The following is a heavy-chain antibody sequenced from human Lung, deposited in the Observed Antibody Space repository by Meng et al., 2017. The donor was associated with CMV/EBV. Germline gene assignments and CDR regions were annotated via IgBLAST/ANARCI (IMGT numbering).Heavy chain of an antibody. V-gene: IGHV5-51*07. J-gene: IGHJ4*02. Sequence: SCKGSGYSFTSYWIGWVHQMPGKGLEWMGIIYPGDSDTRYSPSFQGQVTISADKSISTAYLQWSSLKASDTAIYYCARSSSSAEFDYWGQGTLVTVSS. D-gene: IGHD6-6*01. CDR2: IYPGDSDT. CDR3: ARSSSSAEFDY. CDR1: GYSFTSYW.